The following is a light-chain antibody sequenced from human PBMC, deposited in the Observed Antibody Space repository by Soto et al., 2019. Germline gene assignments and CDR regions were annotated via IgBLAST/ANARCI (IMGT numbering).Light chain of an antibody. CDR3: SSYAGRNIWV. Sequence: QSVLAQPPSASGSPGQSVTISCTGSGSDIGAYNFVSWYQQHPGKAPKLMIFGVTERPSGVPDRFSGSKSSNTASLTVSGLQADDEAVYYCSSYAGRNIWVFGGGTKLTVL. V-gene: IGLV2-8*01. J-gene: IGLJ3*02. CDR1: GSDIGAYNF. CDR2: GVT.